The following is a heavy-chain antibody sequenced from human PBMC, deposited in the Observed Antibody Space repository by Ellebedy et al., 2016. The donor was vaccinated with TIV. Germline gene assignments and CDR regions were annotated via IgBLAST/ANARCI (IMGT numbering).Heavy chain of an antibody. CDR1: GFTFGDYA. V-gene: IGHV3-49*03. CDR2: IRSKAYGGTT. J-gene: IGHJ4*02. Sequence: GESLKISCTASGFTFGDYAMSWFRQAPGKGLEWVGFIRSKAYGGTTEYAASVKGRFTISRDDSKSIAYLQMNSLKTEDTAVYYCTRAPLTTYYYDSSGYYYFDYWGQGTLVTVSS. D-gene: IGHD3-22*01. CDR3: TRAPLTTYYYDSSGYYYFDY.